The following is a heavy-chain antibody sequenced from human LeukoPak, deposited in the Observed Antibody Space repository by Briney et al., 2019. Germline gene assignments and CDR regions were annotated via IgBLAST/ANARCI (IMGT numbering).Heavy chain of an antibody. CDR1: GFSFSDAW. CDR2: IRSKADGGTP. V-gene: IGHV3-15*07. CDR3: ARDDITVTTPFDY. J-gene: IGHJ4*02. D-gene: IGHD4-17*01. Sequence: GGSLRLSCAASGFSFSDAWMNWVRQAPGKGLEWVGHIRSKADGGTPDYIAPVKGRFTISRDDSKDTLYLQMNSLNTEDTAMYYCARDDITVTTPFDYWGQGTLVTVSS.